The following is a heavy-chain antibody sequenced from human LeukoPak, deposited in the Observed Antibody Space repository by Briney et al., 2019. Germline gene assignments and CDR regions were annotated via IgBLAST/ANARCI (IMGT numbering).Heavy chain of an antibody. D-gene: IGHD2-8*01. CDR2: IYGDGRT. J-gene: IGHJ4*02. V-gene: IGHV3-53*01. CDR3: AREYCTNGVCYSHFDY. Sequence: GGSLRLSCAASGFTVSNMYMTWVRQAPGKGLEWVSLIYGDGRTSYADSVKGRCTISRDNSKNTLDLQVNSLRVEDTAVYYCAREYCTNGVCYSHFDYWGQGTLVTVSS. CDR1: GFTVSNMY.